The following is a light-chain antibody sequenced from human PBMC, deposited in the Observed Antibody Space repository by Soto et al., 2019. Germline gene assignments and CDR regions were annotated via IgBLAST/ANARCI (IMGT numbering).Light chain of an antibody. J-gene: IGKJ1*01. CDR2: VPS. CDR3: LQYGYTPGT. Sequence: EIVLTQSPGTLSLSPGEGATLSCRASQSVPNSFLSWYQQKPGQAPRLLIIVPSSRATGTPDRFSGSGSGTDLPLIISRLEPEDFALYYCLQYGYTPGTFGQGNKVDLK. V-gene: IGKV3-20*01. CDR1: QSVPNSF.